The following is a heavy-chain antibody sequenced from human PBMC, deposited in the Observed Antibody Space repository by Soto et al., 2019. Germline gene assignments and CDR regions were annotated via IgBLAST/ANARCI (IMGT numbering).Heavy chain of an antibody. Sequence: ASVKVSCKAFGYTFTGYYMHWVRQAPGQGLERMGWINPNSGGTNYAQKLQGWVNMNRDTSISTAYMELSRLRSDDTAVYYCVREPVPATPYYYYGMDDWGQGTTVTVSS. D-gene: IGHD2-2*01. CDR1: GYTFTGYY. CDR3: VREPVPATPYYYYGMDD. V-gene: IGHV1-2*04. CDR2: INPNSGGT. J-gene: IGHJ6*02.